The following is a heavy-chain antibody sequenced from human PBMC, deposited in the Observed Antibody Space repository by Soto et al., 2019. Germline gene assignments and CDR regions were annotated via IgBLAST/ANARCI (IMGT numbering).Heavy chain of an antibody. Sequence: PGGSLRLSCVASGFTFKAYAMGWVRQAPGKGLEWVSSITATNGNTYYADSVRGRFTISRDNSRNSLFLQMNGPRPEDSALYYCAKDEGTSSTVFDYWGQGTLVTVSS. CDR2: ITATNGNT. V-gene: IGHV3-23*01. CDR1: GFTFKAYA. J-gene: IGHJ4*02. D-gene: IGHD4-4*01. CDR3: AKDEGTSSTVFDY.